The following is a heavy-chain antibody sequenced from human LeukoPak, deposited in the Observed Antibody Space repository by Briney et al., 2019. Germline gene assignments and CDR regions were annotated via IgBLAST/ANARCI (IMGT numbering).Heavy chain of an antibody. CDR3: ARQTMTTADAFDI. CDR2: IYYSGST. Sequence: SETLSLTCTVSGGSISSHFWSWIRQPPGKGLEWIAYIYYSGSTDYNPSLKSRVTISVDTSKNQFSLKLSSVTAADTAVNYCARQTMTTADAFDIWGQGPMVTVSS. J-gene: IGHJ3*02. D-gene: IGHD4-17*01. CDR1: GGSISSHF. V-gene: IGHV4-59*08.